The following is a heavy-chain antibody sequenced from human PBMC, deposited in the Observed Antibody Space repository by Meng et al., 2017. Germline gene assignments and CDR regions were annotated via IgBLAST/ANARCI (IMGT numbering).Heavy chain of an antibody. V-gene: IGHV4-39*07. CDR1: GGSISSSSYY. D-gene: IGHD3-22*01. CDR2: IYYSGST. CDR3: ARATYYYDSSGYYYYFDY. J-gene: IGHJ4*02. Sequence: GSLRLSCTVSGGSISSSSYYWGWIRQPPGKGLEWIGSIYYSGSTYYNPSLKSRVTISVDTSKNQFSLKLSSVTAADTAVYYCARATYYYDSSGYYYYFDYWGQGRLVTVSS.